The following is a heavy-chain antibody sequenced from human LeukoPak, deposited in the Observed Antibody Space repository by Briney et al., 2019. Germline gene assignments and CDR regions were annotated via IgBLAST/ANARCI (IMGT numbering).Heavy chain of an antibody. CDR3: AREASPRPDTSGYDAFDI. D-gene: IGHD6-6*01. Sequence: GGSLRLSCVVSGFTFSNAWMSWIRQAPGKGLEWVSYIDSSGSPKYYADSLKGRFTISRDNAKNSLFLQINSLRAEDTAVYYCAREASPRPDTSGYDAFDIWGQGAMVTVSS. CDR1: GFTFSNAW. V-gene: IGHV3-11*04. J-gene: IGHJ3*02. CDR2: IDSSGSPK.